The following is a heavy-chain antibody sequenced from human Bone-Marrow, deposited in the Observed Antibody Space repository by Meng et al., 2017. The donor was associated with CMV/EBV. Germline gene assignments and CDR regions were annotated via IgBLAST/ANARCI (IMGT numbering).Heavy chain of an antibody. V-gene: IGHV3-21*01. CDR1: GFTFSSYW. CDR2: ISSSSSYI. Sequence: GGPLRLSCAASGFTFSSYWMSWVRQAPGKGLEWVSSISSSSSYIYYAHSVKGRFTISRDNAKNSLYLQMNSLRAEDTAVYYCARVEDSSGYSETYYFDYWGQGTLVTVSS. D-gene: IGHD3-22*01. J-gene: IGHJ4*02. CDR3: ARVEDSSGYSETYYFDY.